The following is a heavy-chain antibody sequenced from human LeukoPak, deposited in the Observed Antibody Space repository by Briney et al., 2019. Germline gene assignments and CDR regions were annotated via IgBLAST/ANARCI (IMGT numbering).Heavy chain of an antibody. Sequence: SETLSLTCTVSGGSISSSSYYWGWIRQPPGKGLEWIGSIYYSGSTYYNPSLKSRVTISVDTSKNQFSLKLSSVTAADTAVYYCARGGAYDYVWGSYRYRGYYFDYWGQGTLVTVSS. CDR1: GGSISSSSYY. V-gene: IGHV4-39*07. CDR2: IYYSGST. D-gene: IGHD3-16*02. CDR3: ARGGAYDYVWGSYRYRGYYFDY. J-gene: IGHJ4*02.